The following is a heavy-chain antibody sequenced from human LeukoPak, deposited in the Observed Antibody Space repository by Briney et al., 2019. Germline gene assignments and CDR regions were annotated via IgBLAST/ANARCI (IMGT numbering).Heavy chain of an antibody. V-gene: IGHV1-8*01. J-gene: IGHJ4*02. CDR2: MNPNSGNT. Sequence: ASVKVSCKAPGYTFTSYDINWVLQATGQGLEWMGWMNPNSGNTGYAQKFQGRVTMTRNTSISTAYMELSSLRSEDTAVYYCARGPKWELLYYFDYWGQGTLVTVSS. CDR1: GYTFTSYD. D-gene: IGHD1-26*01. CDR3: ARGPKWELLYYFDY.